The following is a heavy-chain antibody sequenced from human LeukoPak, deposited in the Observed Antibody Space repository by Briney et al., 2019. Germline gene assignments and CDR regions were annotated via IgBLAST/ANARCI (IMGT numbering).Heavy chain of an antibody. CDR2: ISYDGSNK. V-gene: IGHV3-30-3*01. D-gene: IGHD3-3*01. J-gene: IGHJ6*02. CDR1: GFTFSSYA. Sequence: SGGSLRLSCAASGFTFSSYAMHWVRQAPGKGLEWVAVISYDGSNKYYADSVKGRFTISRDNSKNTLYLQMNSLRAEDTAVYYCASRTYYDFWSGYPYYYYGMDVWGQGTTVTVSS. CDR3: ASRTYYDFWSGYPYYYYGMDV.